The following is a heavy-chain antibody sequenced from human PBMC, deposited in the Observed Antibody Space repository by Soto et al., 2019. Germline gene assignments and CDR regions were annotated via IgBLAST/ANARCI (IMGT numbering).Heavy chain of an antibody. V-gene: IGHV3-66*01. CDR3: ARNSGGWSSFDY. CDR1: GFTVSSNY. Sequence: EVQLVESGGGLVQPGGSLRLSCAASGFTVSSNYMSWVRQAPGKGLEWVSVIYSGGSTYYADSVKGRFTISRDNSKNTLYLKRTGLRAEDTAVYYCARNSGGWSSFDYGGQGPRFTVS. J-gene: IGHJ4*02. D-gene: IGHD6-19*01. CDR2: IYSGGST.